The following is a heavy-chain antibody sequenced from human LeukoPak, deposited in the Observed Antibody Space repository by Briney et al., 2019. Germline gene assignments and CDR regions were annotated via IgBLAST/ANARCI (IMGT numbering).Heavy chain of an antibody. D-gene: IGHD1-26*01. CDR2: ISWHGETT. Sequence: GGSLRLSCAASGFPFDDYGMLWVRPGPGRGLEWVSFISWHGETTYYSDSVKGRFTISRDSGTNSLYLQMNRPRTEDTGFYYCAKNFGPRGVGATPQYWGQGTVVIVSS. CDR3: AKNFGPRGVGATPQY. J-gene: IGHJ4*02. CDR1: GFPFDDYG. V-gene: IGHV3-43D*03.